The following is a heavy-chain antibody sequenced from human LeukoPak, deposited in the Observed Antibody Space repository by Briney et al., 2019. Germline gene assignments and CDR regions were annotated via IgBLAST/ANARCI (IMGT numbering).Heavy chain of an antibody. CDR2: IKQDGSEK. J-gene: IGHJ4*02. CDR1: EFTFTTYW. Sequence: GGSLRLSCEASEFTFTTYWMSWVRQAPGKGLEWVANIKQDGSEKYYVDSVKGRFTISRDNAKNSVYLQMNSLRAEDTAVYYCARSTQSGYDSDYWGQGTLVTVSS. D-gene: IGHD5-12*01. V-gene: IGHV3-7*01. CDR3: ARSTQSGYDSDY.